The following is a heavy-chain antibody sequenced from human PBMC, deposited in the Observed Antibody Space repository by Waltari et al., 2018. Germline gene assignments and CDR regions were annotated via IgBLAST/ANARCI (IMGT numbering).Heavy chain of an antibody. CDR1: GYTFTSYD. Sequence: QVQLVQSGAEVKKPGASVKVSCKASGYTFTSYDINWVRQATGQGLEWMGWMNPNSGNTGYAQKFQGRVTITRNTSISTAYMELSSLRSEDTAVYYCARVLIVGDYGSGYWYFDLWGRGTLVTVSS. J-gene: IGHJ2*01. CDR2: MNPNSGNT. D-gene: IGHD4-17*01. CDR3: ARVLIVGDYGSGYWYFDL. V-gene: IGHV1-8*03.